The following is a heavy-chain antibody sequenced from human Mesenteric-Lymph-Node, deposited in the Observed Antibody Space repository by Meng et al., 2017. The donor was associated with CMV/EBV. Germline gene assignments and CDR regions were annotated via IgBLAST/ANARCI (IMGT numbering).Heavy chain of an antibody. CDR2: INHSGST. J-gene: IGHJ5*02. CDR1: GGAFSGYS. V-gene: IGHV4-34*01. D-gene: IGHD6-13*01. CDR3: ARPTYSSSGRFDP. Sequence: CVVCGGAFSGYSWSWLRQPPGKGLEWIGEINHSGSTNYNPSLKSRVTISVDTSKNQFSLKLRSVTAADTAIYYCARPTYSSSGRFDPWGQGTLVTVSS.